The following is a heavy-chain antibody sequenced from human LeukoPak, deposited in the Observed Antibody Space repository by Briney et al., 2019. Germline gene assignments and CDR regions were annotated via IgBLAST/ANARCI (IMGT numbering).Heavy chain of an antibody. CDR1: GFTFSSYA. Sequence: GGSLKLSCAASGFTFSSYAMSWVRQAPGKGLEWVSAISGSGGSTYYADSVKGRFTISRDNSKNTLYLQMNSLRAEDTAVYYCAKELRCGGDCYQEAPYHYYGMDVWGQGTTVTVSS. CDR3: AKELRCGGDCYQEAPYHYYGMDV. D-gene: IGHD2-21*02. J-gene: IGHJ6*02. CDR2: ISGSGGST. V-gene: IGHV3-23*01.